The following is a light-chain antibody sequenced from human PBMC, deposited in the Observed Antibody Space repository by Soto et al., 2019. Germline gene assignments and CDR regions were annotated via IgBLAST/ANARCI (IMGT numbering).Light chain of an antibody. Sequence: DIQMTQSPSTLSASVGDRVTITCRASQSVSRGLAWYQQKPGKAPKLLIYDVSTLESGVPSRFTGSGPGTEFTLIISSLQPDDFATYYCQQSYSTPPITFGQGTRLEIK. CDR1: QSVSRG. CDR3: QQSYSTPPIT. J-gene: IGKJ5*01. CDR2: DVS. V-gene: IGKV1-5*01.